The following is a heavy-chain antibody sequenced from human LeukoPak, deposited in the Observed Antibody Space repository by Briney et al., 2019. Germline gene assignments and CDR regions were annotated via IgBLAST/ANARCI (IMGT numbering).Heavy chain of an antibody. J-gene: IGHJ6*02. CDR1: GFTFSSYA. V-gene: IGHV3-64*01. CDR2: ISSNGGST. CDR3: ARDGVGAPLQYGMDV. Sequence: GRSLRLSCAASGFTFSSYAMHWVRQAPGKGLEYVSAISSNGGSTYYANSVKGRFTTSRDNSKNTLYLQMGSLRAEDMAVYYCARDGVGAPLQYGMDVWGQGTTVTVSS. D-gene: IGHD1-26*01.